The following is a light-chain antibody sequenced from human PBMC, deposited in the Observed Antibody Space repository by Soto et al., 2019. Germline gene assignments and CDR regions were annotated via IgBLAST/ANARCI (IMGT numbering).Light chain of an antibody. V-gene: IGKV3-15*01. Sequence: EVVLTQSPASLSVFPGERVTLSYRASQSVTTNLAWYLQRPAQAPTLLIYGASTRAGGVSDRFSGGGSGTEFTLTISSLQSGDSAVFYCQQYDKWPFTFGQGTRLEIK. CDR2: GAS. CDR1: QSVTTN. CDR3: QQYDKWPFT. J-gene: IGKJ2*01.